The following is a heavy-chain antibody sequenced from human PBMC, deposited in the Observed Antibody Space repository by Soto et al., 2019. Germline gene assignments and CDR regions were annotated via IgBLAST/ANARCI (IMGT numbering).Heavy chain of an antibody. D-gene: IGHD6-19*01. CDR3: ARGPRSGWMYYFDY. CDR1: GFTFSSFS. CDR2: ISTSSSYI. Sequence: EVQLVESGGGLVMPGGSLRLSCAVSGFTFSSFSMNWVRQAPGKGLEWVSSISTSSSYIYYADSVKGRFTISRDNAKNSLYLQMNSLRAEATALYYCARGPRSGWMYYFDYCGQGTLVTVSS. J-gene: IGHJ4*02. V-gene: IGHV3-21*01.